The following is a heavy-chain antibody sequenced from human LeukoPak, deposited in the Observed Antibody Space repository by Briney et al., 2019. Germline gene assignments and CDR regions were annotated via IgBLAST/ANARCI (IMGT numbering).Heavy chain of an antibody. Sequence: SETLSLTCTVSGGSISSYYWSWIRQPPGKGLGWIGYIYYSGSTNYNPSLKSRVTISVDTSKNQFSLKLSSVTAADTAVYYCARQNYDFWSGYYTYYYFDYWGQGTLVTDSS. CDR1: GGSISSYY. J-gene: IGHJ4*02. CDR2: IYYSGST. CDR3: ARQNYDFWSGYYTYYYFDY. D-gene: IGHD3-3*01. V-gene: IGHV4-59*08.